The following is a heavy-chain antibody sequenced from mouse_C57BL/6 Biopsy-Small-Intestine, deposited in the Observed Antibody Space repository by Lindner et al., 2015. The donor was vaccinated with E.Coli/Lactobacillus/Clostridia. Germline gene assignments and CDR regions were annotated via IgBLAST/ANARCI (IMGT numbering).Heavy chain of an antibody. J-gene: IGHJ4*01. Sequence: IEWVKQRPGHGLEWIGEILPGSGSTNCNEKFKGKATLTADKSSSTVYMELSRSTSEDSAVYFCARHEDLRNFYGDYAMDYWGQGTSVTVSS. V-gene: IGHV1-71*02. CDR2: ILPGSGST. CDR3: ARHEDLRNFYGDYAMDY. D-gene: IGHD1-1*01.